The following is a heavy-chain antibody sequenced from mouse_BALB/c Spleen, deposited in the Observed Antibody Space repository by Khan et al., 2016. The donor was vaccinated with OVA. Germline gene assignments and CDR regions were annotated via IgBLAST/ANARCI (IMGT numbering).Heavy chain of an antibody. J-gene: IGHJ2*01. CDR1: GYTFTSYW. CDR2: TNPTNGRT. CDR3: ARIKKIVATYFDY. Sequence: QVQLQQPGAELEKAGASVKMSCKASGYTFTSYWMHWVKQRLGQGLEWFAETNPTNGRTYYNEKFKSKATLTVDKSSSTAYMLLSGPTFEDSAVDYCARIKKIVATYFDYWGQGTTLTVSS. D-gene: IGHD1-1*01. V-gene: IGHV1S81*02.